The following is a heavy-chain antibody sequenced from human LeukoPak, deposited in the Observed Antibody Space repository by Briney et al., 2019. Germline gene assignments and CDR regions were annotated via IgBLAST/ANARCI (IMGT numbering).Heavy chain of an antibody. CDR1: GFTFSSYA. Sequence: PGESLRLSCAASGFTFSSYAMSWVRQAPGKGLEWVSAISGSGGSTYYADSVKGRFTISRDNSKNTLYLQMNSLRAEDTAVYYCAKEPYSGSYYWFYFDYWGQGTLVTVSS. J-gene: IGHJ4*02. CDR3: AKEPYSGSYYWFYFDY. V-gene: IGHV3-23*01. D-gene: IGHD1-26*01. CDR2: ISGSGGST.